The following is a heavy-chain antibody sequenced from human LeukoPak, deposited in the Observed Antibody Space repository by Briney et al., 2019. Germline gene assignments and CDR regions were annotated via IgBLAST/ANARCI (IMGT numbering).Heavy chain of an antibody. CDR2: IYYSGST. CDR1: GGSISSCGYY. CDR3: ARVASHFWSGYYPTYYFDY. D-gene: IGHD3-3*02. J-gene: IGHJ4*02. V-gene: IGHV4-31*03. Sequence: SETLSLTCTVSGGSISSCGYYWSWIRQHPGKGLEWIGYIYYSGSTYYNPSLKSRVTISVDTSKNQFSLKLSSVTAADTAVYYCARVASHFWSGYYPTYYFDYWGQGTLVTVSS.